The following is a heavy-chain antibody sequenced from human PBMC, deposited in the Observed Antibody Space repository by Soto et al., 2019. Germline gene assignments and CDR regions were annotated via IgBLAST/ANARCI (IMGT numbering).Heavy chain of an antibody. J-gene: IGHJ3*02. CDR3: ARVRSEFGGSYYGAFDI. CDR2: INPSGGST. V-gene: IGHV1-46*01. D-gene: IGHD1-26*01. Sequence: ASVKVSCKASGYTFTSYYMHWVRQAPGQGLEWMGIINPSGGSTSYAQKFQGRVTMTRDTSTSTVYMELSSLRSEDTAVYYCARVRSEFGGSYYGAFDIWGQGTMVT. CDR1: GYTFTSYY.